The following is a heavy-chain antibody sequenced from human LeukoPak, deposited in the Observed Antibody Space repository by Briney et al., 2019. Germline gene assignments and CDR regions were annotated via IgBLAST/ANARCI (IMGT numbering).Heavy chain of an antibody. D-gene: IGHD2-15*01. CDR2: ISSSSSTI. CDR3: ARSYCSGGSCYLDY. V-gene: IGHV3-48*01. J-gene: IGHJ4*02. CDR1: GFTFSSYS. Sequence: PGGSLRLSCAASGFTFSSYSMNWVRQAPGKGLEWVSHISSSSSTIYYADSVKGRFTISRDNAKNSLYLQMNSLRAEDTAVYYCARSYCSGGSCYLDYWGQGTLVTVSS.